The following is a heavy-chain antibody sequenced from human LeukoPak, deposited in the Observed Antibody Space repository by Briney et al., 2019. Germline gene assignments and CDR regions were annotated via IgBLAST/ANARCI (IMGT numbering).Heavy chain of an antibody. CDR1: GFTVSSNH. CDR2: IYSGGST. J-gene: IGHJ4*02. V-gene: IGHV3-53*01. D-gene: IGHD3-10*01. Sequence: PGGSLRLSCAASGFTVSSNHMSWVRQAPGKGLEWVSVIYSGGSTYYADSVKGRFTISRDNSKNTLYLQMNSLRAEDTAVYYCARGLYYYGSGRPHPFDYWGQGTLVTVSS. CDR3: ARGLYYYGSGRPHPFDY.